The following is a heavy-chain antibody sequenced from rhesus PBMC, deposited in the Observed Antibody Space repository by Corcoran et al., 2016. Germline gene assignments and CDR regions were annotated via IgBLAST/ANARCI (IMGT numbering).Heavy chain of an antibody. J-gene: IGHJ4*01. V-gene: IGHV1-198*02. CDR2: IIPLVGIT. D-gene: IGHD3-28*01. CDR3: ARASYYDSGYYTFDY. CDR1: GFTFGSYA. Sequence: QVQLVQSGAEVKKPGASVKVSCKASGFTFGSYAINWVRQAPGQGLEWMGVIIPLVGITNYAEKFRGRVTLTADTSTSTAYMELSSLRSEDTAVYYCARASYYDSGYYTFDYWGQGVLVTVSS.